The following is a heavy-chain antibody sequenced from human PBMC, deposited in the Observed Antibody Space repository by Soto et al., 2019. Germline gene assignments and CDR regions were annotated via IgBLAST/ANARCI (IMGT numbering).Heavy chain of an antibody. Sequence: SQTLSLTCAISGDSVASNTAAWNWIRSSPSRGLEWLGRTYYGSNWRHDYAVSVKSRITVNPDTSKNHFSLQLNSVTPDDTAVYYCARGVAGSGFDLWGQGTLVTGSS. V-gene: IGHV6-1*01. CDR1: GDSVASNTAA. J-gene: IGHJ4*02. CDR3: ARGVAGSGFDL. D-gene: IGHD6-19*01. CDR2: TYYGSNWRH.